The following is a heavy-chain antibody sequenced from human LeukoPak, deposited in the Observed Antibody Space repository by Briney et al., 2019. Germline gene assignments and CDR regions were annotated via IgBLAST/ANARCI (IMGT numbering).Heavy chain of an antibody. V-gene: IGHV3-9*01. CDR2: ISWNSGSI. Sequence: GGSLRLSCAASGFTFDDYAMHWVRQAPWKGLEWVSGISWNSGSIGYADSVKGRFTISRDNAKNSLYLQMNSLRAEDTALYYCAKDIFLWGYDILTGSPFDYWGQGTLVTVSS. D-gene: IGHD3-9*01. J-gene: IGHJ4*02. CDR1: GFTFDDYA. CDR3: AKDIFLWGYDILTGSPFDY.